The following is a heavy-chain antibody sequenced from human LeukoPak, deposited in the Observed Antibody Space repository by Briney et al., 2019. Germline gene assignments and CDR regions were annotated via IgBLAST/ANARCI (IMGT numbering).Heavy chain of an antibody. CDR2: ISGSGTST. CDR3: EGTYYYDSSDDY. CDR1: GFFRSYA. J-gene: IGHJ4*02. D-gene: IGHD3-22*01. V-gene: IGHV3-23*01. Sequence: SGGSLRLSCAASGFFRSYAMSWVRQAPGKGLEWVLAISGSGTSTYYADSVKGRFTISRDNSKNTLYLQMNSLRDEDTAVYYCEGTYYYDSSDDYWGQGTLVTVSS.